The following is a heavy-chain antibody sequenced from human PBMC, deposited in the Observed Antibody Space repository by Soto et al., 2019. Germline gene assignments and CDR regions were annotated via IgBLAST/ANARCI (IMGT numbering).Heavy chain of an antibody. CDR2: IYSGTT. Sequence: SETLSLTCAVSGVSISSGGYSWSWIRQPPGKGMEWIGYIYSGTTHYNPSLKSRVTISMDRSKNQVSLSLKSVTAADTAVYYCAREDSGAFFGLWGQGNLVTVSS. CDR3: AREDSGAFFGL. J-gene: IGHJ4*02. CDR1: GVSISSGGYS. V-gene: IGHV4-30-2*01. D-gene: IGHD2-15*01.